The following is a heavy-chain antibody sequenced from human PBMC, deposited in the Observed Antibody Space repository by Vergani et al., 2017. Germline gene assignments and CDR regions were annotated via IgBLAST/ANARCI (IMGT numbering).Heavy chain of an antibody. V-gene: IGHV3-30-3*01. CDR1: GFTFSSYA. D-gene: IGHD3-3*01. CDR2: ISYDGSNK. CDR3: ARSHYDFWSGYYRGYYYYMDV. J-gene: IGHJ6*03. Sequence: VQLFESGGGLVQPGRSLRLSCAASGFTFSSYAMHWVRQAPGKGLEWVAVISYDGSNKYYADSVKGRFTISRDNSKNTLYLQMNSLRAEDTAVYYCARSHYDFWSGYYRGYYYYMDVWGKGTTVTVSS.